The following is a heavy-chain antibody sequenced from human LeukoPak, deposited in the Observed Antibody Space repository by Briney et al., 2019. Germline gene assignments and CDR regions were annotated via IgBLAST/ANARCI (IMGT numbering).Heavy chain of an antibody. CDR2: IYYSGST. Sequence: PSETLSLTCAVSGGSISSSSYYWGWIRQPPGKGLEWIGSIYYSGSTYYNPSLKSRVTISVDTSKNQFSLKLSSVTAADTAVYYCARDNGYPWAYFDYWGQGTLVTVSS. CDR1: GGSISSSSYY. CDR3: ARDNGYPWAYFDY. J-gene: IGHJ4*02. D-gene: IGHD6-25*01. V-gene: IGHV4-39*02.